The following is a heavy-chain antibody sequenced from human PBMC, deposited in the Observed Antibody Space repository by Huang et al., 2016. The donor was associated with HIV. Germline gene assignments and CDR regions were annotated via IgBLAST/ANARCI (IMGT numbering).Heavy chain of an antibody. CDR2: MKSKTDGGTT. Sequence: EVQLVNSGGGMVKPGESLRLSCEASGLPFRNDWMTWVRQAPGRGLEGGGRMKSKTDGGTTDFAAPVKGRFTISRDDSKSILYLQMNSLKTEDTAVYYCTTDPTYYYDTSGRTGGFDVWGQGTMVTVSS. J-gene: IGHJ3*01. D-gene: IGHD3-22*01. CDR3: TTDPTYYYDTSGRTGGFDV. V-gene: IGHV3-15*01. CDR1: GLPFRNDW.